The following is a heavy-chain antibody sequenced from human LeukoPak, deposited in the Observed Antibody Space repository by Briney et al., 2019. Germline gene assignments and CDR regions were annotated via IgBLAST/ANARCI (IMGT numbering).Heavy chain of an antibody. CDR2: ISGSGGST. Sequence: GGSLRLSCEASGFTFSSYAMSWVRQAPGKGLEWVSAISGSGGSTYYADSVKGRFTISRDNSKNTLYLQMNSLRAEDTAVYYCAKDQGLYYYGSGSYSYWGQGTLVTVFS. CDR1: GFTFSSYA. D-gene: IGHD3-10*01. V-gene: IGHV3-23*01. CDR3: AKDQGLYYYGSGSYSY. J-gene: IGHJ4*02.